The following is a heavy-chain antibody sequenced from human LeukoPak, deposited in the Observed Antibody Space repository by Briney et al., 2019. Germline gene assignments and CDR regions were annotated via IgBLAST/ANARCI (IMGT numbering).Heavy chain of an antibody. Sequence: ASVKVSCKASGYTFGGYYMNWVRQAPGQGLEWMGWINPNSGGTKYAQKFQGRVTMTSDTSISTAYMELSSLISDDTAVYYCARKSAARKTSEFDYWGQGTLVTVSS. V-gene: IGHV1-2*02. CDR2: INPNSGGT. D-gene: IGHD6-6*01. CDR1: GYTFGGYY. CDR3: ARKSAARKTSEFDY. J-gene: IGHJ4*02.